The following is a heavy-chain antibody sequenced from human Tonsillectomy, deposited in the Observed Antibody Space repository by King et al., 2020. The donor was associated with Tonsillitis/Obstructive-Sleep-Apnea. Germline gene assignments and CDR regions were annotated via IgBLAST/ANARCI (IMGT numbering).Heavy chain of an antibody. D-gene: IGHD2-2*02. CDR1: GYTLTELS. J-gene: IGHJ6*03. CDR2: FDPEDGET. CDR3: ATRDVVVPAAIGSYYYYYMDV. Sequence: QLVQSGAEVKKPGASVKVSCKVSGYTLTELSMHWVRQAPGKGLEWMGGFDPEDGETIYAQKFQGRVTMTEDTSKDTAYLELTRLRTEDTAVYYCATRDVVVPAAIGSYYYYYMDVWGKGTTVTVSS. V-gene: IGHV1-24*01.